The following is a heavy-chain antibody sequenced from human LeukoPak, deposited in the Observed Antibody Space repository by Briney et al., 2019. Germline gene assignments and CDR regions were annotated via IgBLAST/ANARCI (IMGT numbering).Heavy chain of an antibody. V-gene: IGHV3-23*01. Sequence: GGSLRLSCAASGFTFSSYAMSWVRQAPGKGLEWVSAISGSGGSTYYADSVKGRFTISRDNSKNTLYPQVNSLRAEDTAVYYCAKDLSHRSGYSYYFDYWGQGTLVTVSS. CDR1: GFTFSSYA. CDR3: AKDLSHRSGYSYYFDY. J-gene: IGHJ4*02. D-gene: IGHD3-22*01. CDR2: ISGSGGST.